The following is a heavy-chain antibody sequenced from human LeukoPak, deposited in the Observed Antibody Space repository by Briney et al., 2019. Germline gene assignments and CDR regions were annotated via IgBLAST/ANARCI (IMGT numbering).Heavy chain of an antibody. Sequence: SQTLSLTCAISGDSVSSNSAAWTWIRQSPSRGLEWLGRTYYRSKWYNDYAVSVKSRITINPDTSKNQFSLQLNSVTPEDTAVYYCARGGGIAVAGTWFDPWGQGTLVTVSS. CDR3: ARGGGIAVAGTWFDP. J-gene: IGHJ5*02. CDR2: TYYRSKWYN. CDR1: GDSVSSNSAA. V-gene: IGHV6-1*01. D-gene: IGHD6-19*01.